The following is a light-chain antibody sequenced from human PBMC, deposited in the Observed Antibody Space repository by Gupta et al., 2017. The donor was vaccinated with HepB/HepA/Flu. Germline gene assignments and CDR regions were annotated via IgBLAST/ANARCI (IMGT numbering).Light chain of an antibody. J-gene: IGLJ3*02. V-gene: IGLV3-21*04. CDR1: NIGSTS. Sequence: SYVLTQPPSVSVAPGKTARITCGGNNIGSTSVHWYQQKPGQAPVLVIYYDSDRPSGIPERFSGSNSGNTATLTISRVEAGDEADYYCQVGDNSSDHPRVFGGGTKLTVL. CDR2: YDS. CDR3: QVGDNSSDHPRV.